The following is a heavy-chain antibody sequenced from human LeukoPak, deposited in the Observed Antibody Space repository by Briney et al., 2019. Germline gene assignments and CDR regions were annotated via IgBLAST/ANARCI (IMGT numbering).Heavy chain of an antibody. Sequence: ASVKVSCKASGGTFSSYAISWVRQAPGQGLEWMGIINPSGGSTSYAQKFQGRVTMTRDTSTSTVYMELSSLRSEDTAVYYCATVPRGRFAFDIWGQGTMVTVSS. V-gene: IGHV1-46*01. J-gene: IGHJ3*02. CDR1: GGTFSSYA. D-gene: IGHD3-16*01. CDR2: INPSGGST. CDR3: ATVPRGRFAFDI.